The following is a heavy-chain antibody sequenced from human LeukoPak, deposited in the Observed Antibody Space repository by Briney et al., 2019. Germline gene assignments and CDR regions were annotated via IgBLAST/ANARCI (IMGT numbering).Heavy chain of an antibody. J-gene: IGHJ4*02. V-gene: IGHV4-34*01. D-gene: IGHD6-13*01. CDR3: ARGHRSWYSYFDY. CDR2: INHSGST. CDR1: GGSFSGYY. Sequence: NSSETLSLTCAVYGGSFSGYYWSWIRQPPGKGLEWIGEINHSGSTNYNPSLKSRVTISEDTSKNQFSLKLSSVTAADTAVYYCARGHRSWYSYFDYWGQGTLVTVSS.